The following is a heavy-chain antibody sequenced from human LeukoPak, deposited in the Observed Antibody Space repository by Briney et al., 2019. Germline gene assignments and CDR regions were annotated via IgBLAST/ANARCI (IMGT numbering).Heavy chain of an antibody. CDR3: ASRGYSYGQVGEIDY. V-gene: IGHV4-59*08. CDR2: IYYSGGT. Sequence: SETLSLTCTVSGGSISNYYWSWIRQPPGKGLEWIGYIYYSGGTNHNPSLKSRVTISVDTSKNQFSLKLTSVTAADTALYYCASRGYSYGQVGEIDYWGQGTLVTVSS. J-gene: IGHJ4*02. D-gene: IGHD5-18*01. CDR1: GGSISNYY.